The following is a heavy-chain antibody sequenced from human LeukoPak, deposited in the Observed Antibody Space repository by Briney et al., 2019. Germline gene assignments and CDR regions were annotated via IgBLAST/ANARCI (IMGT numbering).Heavy chain of an antibody. V-gene: IGHV4-39*07. CDR3: ARVVPYSSSSSAFDI. CDR2: IYYSGST. J-gene: IGHJ3*02. D-gene: IGHD6-6*01. CDR1: GGSISSSSYY. Sequence: SETLSLTCTVSGGSISSSSYYWGWIRQPPGKGLEWIGSIYYSGSTNYNPSLKSRVTISVDTSKNQFSLKLSSVTAADTAVYYCARVVPYSSSSSAFDIWGQGTMVTVSS.